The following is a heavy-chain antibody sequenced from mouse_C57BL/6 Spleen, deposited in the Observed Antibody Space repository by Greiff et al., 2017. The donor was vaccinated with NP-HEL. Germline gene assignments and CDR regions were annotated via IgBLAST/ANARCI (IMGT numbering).Heavy chain of an antibody. Sequence: VQLQESGPGLVQPSQSLSITCTVSGFSLTSYGVHWVRQSPGKGLEWLGVIWRGGSTDYNAAFMSRLSITTDNSKSQVFFKMNSLQADDTAIYYCAKKGTGREDAMDYWGQGTSVTVSS. J-gene: IGHJ4*01. CDR2: IWRGGST. CDR1: GFSLTSYG. V-gene: IGHV2-5*01. CDR3: AKKGTGREDAMDY. D-gene: IGHD4-1*01.